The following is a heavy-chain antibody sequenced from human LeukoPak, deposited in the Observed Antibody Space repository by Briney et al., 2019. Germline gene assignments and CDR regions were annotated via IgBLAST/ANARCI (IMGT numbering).Heavy chain of an antibody. CDR1: GFTFSRYT. CDR2: ISSNGGST. V-gene: IGHV3-64D*09. CDR3: VRDARGDIAAAGTLDY. J-gene: IGHJ4*02. Sequence: GGSLRLSCSASGFTFSRYTMHWVRQAPGKGLEYVADISSNGGSTYYADSVKGRFTISRDNSKNTLELQMSSMRADDTAEYYCVRDARGDIAAAGTLDYWGQGTLVTVSS. D-gene: IGHD6-13*01.